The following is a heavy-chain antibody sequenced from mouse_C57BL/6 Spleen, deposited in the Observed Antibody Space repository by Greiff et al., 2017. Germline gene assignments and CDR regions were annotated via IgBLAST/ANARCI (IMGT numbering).Heavy chain of an antibody. CDR2: IRNKANNHAT. D-gene: IGHD1-1*01. Sequence: EVQGVESGGGLVQPGGSMKLSCAASGFTFSDAWMDWVRQSPEKGLEWVAEIRNKANNHATYYAESVKGRFTISRDDSKSSVYLQMNSLRAEDTGIYYCALYYYGSSNYAMDYWGQGTSVTVAS. V-gene: IGHV6-6*01. J-gene: IGHJ4*01. CDR3: ALYYYGSSNYAMDY. CDR1: GFTFSDAW.